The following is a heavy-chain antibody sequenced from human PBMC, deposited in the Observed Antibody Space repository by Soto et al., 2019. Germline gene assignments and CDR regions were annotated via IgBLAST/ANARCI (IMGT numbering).Heavy chain of an antibody. V-gene: IGHV4-34*01. J-gene: IGHJ5*02. Sequence: SETLSLTCGVYGGYFRNYYLIWVRQPPGKGLGWVGEVNHSGEATYNPSLQSRVSISLDTCNNHFSLKMTSVTAADTAIYFCARGERFPRSWFEPWGQGTQVTVSS. CDR1: GGYFRNYY. CDR3: ARGERFPRSWFEP. CDR2: VNHSGEA. D-gene: IGHD3-10*01.